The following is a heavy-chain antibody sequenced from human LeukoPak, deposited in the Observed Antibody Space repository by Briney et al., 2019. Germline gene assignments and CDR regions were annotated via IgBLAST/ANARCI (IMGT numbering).Heavy chain of an antibody. CDR2: ISSSSNTI. CDR1: GFTFSSCS. D-gene: IGHD5-24*01. J-gene: IGHJ4*02. V-gene: IGHV3-48*01. CDR3: ARNPPGWLQADY. Sequence: GGSLRLSCAASGFTFSSCSMNWVRQAPGKGLEWVSYISSSSNTIYYADSVKGRFTISRDNAKNSLYLQMNSLRAEDTAVYYCARNPPGWLQADYWGQGTLVTVSS.